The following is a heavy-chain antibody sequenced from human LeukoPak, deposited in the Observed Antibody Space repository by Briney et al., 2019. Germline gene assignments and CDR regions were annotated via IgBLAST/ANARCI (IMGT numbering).Heavy chain of an antibody. CDR3: ARGPSGYHNT. CDR1: GFTFSSFS. CDR2: ISSGGDYK. V-gene: IGHV3-21*01. Sequence: PGGSLRLSCAASGFTFSSFSMNWVRQAPGKGLEWVSSISSGGDYKHYADSVKGRFTISRDNSKNTLYLQMNSLRAEDTAVYYCARGPSGYHNTGGQGTLVTVSS. J-gene: IGHJ4*02. D-gene: IGHD5-12*01.